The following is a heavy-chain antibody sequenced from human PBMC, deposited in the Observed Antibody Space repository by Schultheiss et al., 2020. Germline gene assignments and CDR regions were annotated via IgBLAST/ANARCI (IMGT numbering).Heavy chain of an antibody. D-gene: IGHD6-6*01. CDR2: IYHSGST. Sequence: SQTLSLTCAVSGGSISSSNWWGWIRQPPGKGLEWIGEIYHSGSTNYNPSLKSRVTISVDTSKNQFSLKLSSVTAADTAVYYCAREGRQLVRGDAFDIWGQGTMVTV. CDR1: GGSISSSNW. J-gene: IGHJ3*02. CDR3: AREGRQLVRGDAFDI. V-gene: IGHV4-4*02.